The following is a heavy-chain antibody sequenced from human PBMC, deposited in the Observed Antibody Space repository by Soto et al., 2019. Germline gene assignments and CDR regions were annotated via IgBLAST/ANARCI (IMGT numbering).Heavy chain of an antibody. V-gene: IGHV1-69*01. CDR1: GGHFDRFA. CDR2: IIPFLSAT. CDR3: ARGEDDNGDFGSMDV. J-gene: IGHJ6*02. Sequence: QVQLVQSGAEVKKPGSSVKLSCRASGGHFDRFALSWLRQAHGQGLEWMGGIIPFLSATSYAQKFQGRVTITADESARTLYLELRSLTSDDTAVYYCARGEDDNGDFGSMDVWGQGTSVTVSS. D-gene: IGHD2-21*02.